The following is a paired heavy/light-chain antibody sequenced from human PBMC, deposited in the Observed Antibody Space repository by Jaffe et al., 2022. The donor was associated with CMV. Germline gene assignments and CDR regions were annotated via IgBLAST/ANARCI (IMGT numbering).Light chain of an antibody. Sequence: DIVMTQSPLSLPVTPGETASISCRSSQSLLHSNGYNYLNWYLQKPGQSPQLLIYLASNRASGVPDRFSGSGSGTDFTLRISRVEAEDVGVYYCMQALQRLTFGGGTKVEIK. V-gene: IGKV2-28*01. CDR2: LAS. CDR1: QSLLHSNGYNY. CDR3: MQALQRLT. J-gene: IGKJ4*01.
Heavy chain of an antibody. V-gene: IGHV3-48*03. Sequence: EVQLVESGGGLVQSGGSLRLSCVASGLTFSSYEMIWVRQAPGKGLEWVSYISSSGSTIYYLDSVKGRFTISRDNAKNSLYLQMNSLRAEDTAVYFCASPLLVVTAIRLVDDAFDIWGQGTMVTVSS. D-gene: IGHD2-21*02. CDR3: ASPLLVVTAIRLVDDAFDI. CDR2: ISSSGSTI. J-gene: IGHJ3*02. CDR1: GLTFSSYE.